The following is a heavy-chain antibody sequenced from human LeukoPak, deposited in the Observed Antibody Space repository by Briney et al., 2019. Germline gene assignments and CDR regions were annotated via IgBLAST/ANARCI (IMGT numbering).Heavy chain of an antibody. CDR1: GFTFSSYS. CDR2: ISSSSSTI. D-gene: IGHD2-15*01. Sequence: PGGSLRLSCAASGFTFSSYSMNWVRQAPGKGLEWDSYISSSSSTIYYADSVKGRFTISRNNAKNSLYLQMNSLRAEDTAVYYCARSEVGYCSGGSCYSYYYYYMDVWGKGTTLTVSS. V-gene: IGHV3-48*04. J-gene: IGHJ6*03. CDR3: ARSEVGYCSGGSCYSYYYYYMDV.